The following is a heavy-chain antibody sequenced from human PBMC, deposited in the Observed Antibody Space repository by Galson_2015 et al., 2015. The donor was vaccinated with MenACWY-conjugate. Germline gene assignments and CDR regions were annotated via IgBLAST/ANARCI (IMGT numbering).Heavy chain of an antibody. D-gene: IGHD3-10*01. Sequence: SLRLSCAASGFTFSNAWMSWVRQAPGKGLEWVGRIKSKTDGGTTDYAAPVKGRFTISRDDSKNTLYLQMNSLKTEDTAVYYCTTVPLRITMVRGVSYYYYGMDVWGQGTTVTVSS. CDR1: GFTFSNAW. CDR3: TTVPLRITMVRGVSYYYYGMDV. V-gene: IGHV3-15*01. J-gene: IGHJ6*02. CDR2: IKSKTDGGTT.